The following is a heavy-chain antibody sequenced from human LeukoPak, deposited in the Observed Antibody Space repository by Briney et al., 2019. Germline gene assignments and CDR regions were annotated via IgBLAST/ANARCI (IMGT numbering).Heavy chain of an antibody. D-gene: IGHD3-10*01. CDR1: GFTFSSYA. J-gene: IGHJ6*04. V-gene: IGHV3-23*01. CDR3: AKTTQICASGTYYSWDV. CDR2: ISGSGDTT. Sequence: PGGSLRLSCAASGFTFSSYAMNWVRQAPGKGLEWVSVISGSGDTTYYADSVKGRFTISRDNSKNTLYLQMNSLRAEDTAIYYCAKTTQICASGTYYSWDVWGKGTTVTVSS.